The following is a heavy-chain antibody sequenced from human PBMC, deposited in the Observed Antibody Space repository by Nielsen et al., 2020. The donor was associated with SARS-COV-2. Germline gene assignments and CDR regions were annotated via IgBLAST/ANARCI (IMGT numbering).Heavy chain of an antibody. J-gene: IGHJ4*02. CDR2: IYYSGST. V-gene: IGHV4-39*01. D-gene: IGHD3-22*01. Sequence: GSLRLSCTVSGGPISSSSYYWGWIRQPPGKGLEWIGSIYYSGSTYYNPSLKSRVTISVDTSKNQFSLKLSSVTAADTAVYYCARHQYYYDSSGFHFDYWGQGTLVTVSS. CDR3: ARHQYYYDSSGFHFDY. CDR1: GGPISSSSYY.